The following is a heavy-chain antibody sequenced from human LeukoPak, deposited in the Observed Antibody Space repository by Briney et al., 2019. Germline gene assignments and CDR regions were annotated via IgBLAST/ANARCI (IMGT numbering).Heavy chain of an antibody. J-gene: IGHJ4*02. Sequence: ASVKVSCKSSGYMFTSHGIHWLRQAPGQGLEWMGWISAQNGNTNYMQQFLGRVTMTRDTSASTAYMELRSLKSDDTAVYYCARESNGGYGFDYWGQGTPVTVSS. V-gene: IGHV1-18*01. CDR3: ARESNGGYGFDY. CDR1: GYMFTSHG. D-gene: IGHD5-12*01. CDR2: ISAQNGNT.